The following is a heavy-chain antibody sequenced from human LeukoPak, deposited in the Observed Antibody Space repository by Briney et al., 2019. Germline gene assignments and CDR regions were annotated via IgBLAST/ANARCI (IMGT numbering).Heavy chain of an antibody. J-gene: IGHJ4*02. D-gene: IGHD1-26*01. V-gene: IGHV3-30*04. CDR2: ISYDGSNK. CDR3: ARDRDEWEPAPFDY. CDR1: GFTFSSYA. Sequence: GGSLRLSCAASGFTFSSYAMHWVRQAPGKGLEWVAVISYDGSNKYDAGSVKGRFTISRDNSKNTLYLQMNSLRAEDTAVYYCARDRDEWEPAPFDYWGQGTLVTVSS.